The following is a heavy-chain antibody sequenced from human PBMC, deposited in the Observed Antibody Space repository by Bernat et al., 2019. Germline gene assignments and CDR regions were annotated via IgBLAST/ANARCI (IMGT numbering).Heavy chain of an antibody. D-gene: IGHD3-22*01. CDR2: INPNSGGT. V-gene: IGHV1-2*02. J-gene: IGHJ4*02. Sequence: QVQLAQSGAEVKKPGASVKVSCKASGYTFTGYYLHWVRQAPGQGLEWMGWINPNSGGTDYAQKFQGRVTMTRDTSISTAYMELSRLRSDDTAVYYCARGARNSYVSSGYYYIDYWGQGTLVTVSS. CDR3: ARGARNSYVSSGYYYIDY. CDR1: GYTFTGYY.